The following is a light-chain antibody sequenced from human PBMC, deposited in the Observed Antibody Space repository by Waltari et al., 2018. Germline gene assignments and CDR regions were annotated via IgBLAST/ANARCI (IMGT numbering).Light chain of an antibody. CDR3: QSYDTSLSVV. CDR2: GST. V-gene: IGLV1-40*01. J-gene: IGLJ3*02. Sequence: QSVLTQAPSMSGAPWQRVTISCTGSGSNIGAGFDVHWYQQLPRAAPTLLMYGSTSRPLGVPDRFFGSTSGTSASLVIIGLQPEDEAVYYCQSYDTSLSVVFGGGTKLTVL. CDR1: GSNIGAGFD.